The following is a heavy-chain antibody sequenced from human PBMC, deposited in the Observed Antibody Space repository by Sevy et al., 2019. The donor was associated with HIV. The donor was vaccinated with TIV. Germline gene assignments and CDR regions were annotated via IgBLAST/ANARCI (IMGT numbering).Heavy chain of an antibody. CDR3: AREEVESRGFAN. J-gene: IGHJ4*02. Sequence: GGSLRLSCAASGFTFSRHWMTWVRQAPGKGLEWVANIKKDGSEKNFVESVKGRFTISRDNAQNSMYLQMNSLRVEDTAMYYCAREEVESRGFANWGQGTLVTVSS. CDR2: IKKDGSEK. D-gene: IGHD3-22*01. CDR1: GFTFSRHW. V-gene: IGHV3-7*01.